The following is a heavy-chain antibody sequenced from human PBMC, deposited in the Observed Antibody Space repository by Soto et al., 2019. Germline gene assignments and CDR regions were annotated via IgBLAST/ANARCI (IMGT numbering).Heavy chain of an antibody. V-gene: IGHV3-66*01. J-gene: IGHJ4*02. D-gene: IGHD3-16*01. CDR2: IYNDGSA. CDR1: GFTVSSRY. CDR3: ARDSYMGY. Sequence: EVQLVESGGGLVQPGGSLGLSCAASGFTVSSRYMSWVRQAPGKGLEWVSVIYNDGSAYYADSVKGRFNISRDNSKNTLNLQMNSLRVEDTAVYYCARDSYMGYWGQGTLVTVSS.